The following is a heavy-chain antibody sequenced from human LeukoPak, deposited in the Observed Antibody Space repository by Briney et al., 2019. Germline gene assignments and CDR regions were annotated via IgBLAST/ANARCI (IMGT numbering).Heavy chain of an antibody. V-gene: IGHV4-59*08. J-gene: IGHJ4*02. CDR2: IYYSGST. Sequence: SETLSLTCTVSGGSISSYYWSWIRQPPGKGLEWIGYIYYSGSTNYNPSLKNRVTISVDTSKNQFSLKLSSVTAADTAVYYCARTYYDFWSGYYRVYFDYWGQGTLVTVSS. CDR3: ARTYYDFWSGYYRVYFDY. CDR1: GGSISSYY. D-gene: IGHD3-3*01.